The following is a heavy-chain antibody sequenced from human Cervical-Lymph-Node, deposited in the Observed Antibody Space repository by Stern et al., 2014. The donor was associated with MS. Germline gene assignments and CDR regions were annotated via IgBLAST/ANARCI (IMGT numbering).Heavy chain of an antibody. V-gene: IGHV3-73*01. J-gene: IGHJ3*02. CDR2: IRGKAKNYAT. CDR3: SPASAI. Sequence: EVQLVESGGGLVQPGGSLKLSCVVSGLSFSDAAVHWVRQASGKGLEWVGRIRGKAKNYATSYAAPVKGRFTISRTDSKNTAYLLMNSLKSEDTAVYYCSPASAIWGQGTVVTVSS. CDR1: GLSFSDAA.